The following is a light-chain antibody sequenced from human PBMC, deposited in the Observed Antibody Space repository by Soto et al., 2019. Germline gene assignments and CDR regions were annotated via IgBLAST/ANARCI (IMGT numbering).Light chain of an antibody. CDR3: QQYDNSIT. V-gene: IGKV3-20*01. CDR2: GAS. Sequence: ELVLTQSPGTLSLSPGETATLSCRASQSVSSNNLAWYHQKPGQTPRLLIYGASSRATGIPDRFSSSGSGTDFTLTISRLEPEDFAVYYCQQYDNSITFGQGTRLEIE. J-gene: IGKJ5*01. CDR1: QSVSSNN.